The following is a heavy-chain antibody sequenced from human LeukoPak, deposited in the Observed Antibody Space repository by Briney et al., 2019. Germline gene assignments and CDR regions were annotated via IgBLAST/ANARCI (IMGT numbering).Heavy chain of an antibody. V-gene: IGHV3-23*01. D-gene: IGHD6-19*01. CDR1: GFTFSSYG. J-gene: IGHJ4*02. CDR3: AKDITGHNRGWYDY. Sequence: GGSLRLSCAASGFTFSSYGMSWVRQAPGKGLEWVSGISGSGSSTYYADSVKGRFTISRDNSKNTLYLQMNSLRGEDTAVYYCAKDITGHNRGWYDYWGQGNLVTVSS. CDR2: ISGSGSST.